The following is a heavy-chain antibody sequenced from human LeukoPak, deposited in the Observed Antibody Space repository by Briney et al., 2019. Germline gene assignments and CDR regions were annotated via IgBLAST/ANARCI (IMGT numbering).Heavy chain of an antibody. J-gene: IGHJ3*01. Sequence: GGSLRLSCAGSGFFFNNFWMTWVGQAPGKGVEGVANINEDGSRGNYVESVKGRMTISREKAKNSLYLQMNSLRPEDTAIYYCASEINWGSGAFDVWGQGTIVTVSS. CDR2: INEDGSRG. V-gene: IGHV3-7*01. D-gene: IGHD7-27*01. CDR1: GFFFNNFW. CDR3: ASEINWGSGAFDV.